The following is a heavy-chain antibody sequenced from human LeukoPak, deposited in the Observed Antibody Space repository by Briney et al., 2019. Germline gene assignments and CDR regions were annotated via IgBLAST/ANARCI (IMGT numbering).Heavy chain of an antibody. V-gene: IGHV3-23*01. CDR2: ITGSGAYT. D-gene: IGHD2-21*02. J-gene: IGHJ3*02. CDR1: GFTFSHYA. CDR3: ATDLRVSRWFVTVDAFDI. Sequence: GGSLRLSCAASGFTFSHYAMGGVRQAPGKGLEWISAITGSGAYTYHADSVKGRFTISRDNSKDPLYLQMTSRRAEDTAVYYCATDLRVSRWFVTVDAFDIWGQGTMVTVAS.